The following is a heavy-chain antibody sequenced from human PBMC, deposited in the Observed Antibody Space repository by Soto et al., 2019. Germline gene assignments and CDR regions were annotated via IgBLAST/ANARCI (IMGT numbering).Heavy chain of an antibody. CDR3: AITRYSYGNFNHFDY. D-gene: IGHD5-18*01. CDR1: GCSISSSSYY. J-gene: IGHJ4*02. V-gene: IGHV4-39*01. Sequence: QLQLQESGPGLVKPSETLSLTGTVSGCSISSSSYYWGWIRQPQGKGPEWIGSIYYSGSTYSNPCLEGRITISVDTSKNQFSLMVSSVTAADTAVYYCAITRYSYGNFNHFDYWGQGTLVTVSS. CDR2: IYYSGST.